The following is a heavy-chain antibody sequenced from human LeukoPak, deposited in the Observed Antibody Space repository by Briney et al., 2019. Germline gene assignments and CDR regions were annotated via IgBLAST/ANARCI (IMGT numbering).Heavy chain of an antibody. CDR2: IYHSGST. CDR3: ARALTYSCSWVGPY. V-gene: IGHV4-38-2*02. D-gene: IGHD6-13*01. Sequence: SETLSLTCTVSGYSISSGYYWGWIRQPPGKGLEWIGSIYHSGSTYYNPSLKSRVTISVDTSKNQFSLKLSSVTAADTAVYYCARALTYSCSWVGPYWGQGTLVTVSS. CDR1: GYSISSGYY. J-gene: IGHJ4*02.